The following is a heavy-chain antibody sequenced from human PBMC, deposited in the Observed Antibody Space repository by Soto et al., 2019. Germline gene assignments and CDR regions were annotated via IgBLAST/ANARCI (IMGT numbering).Heavy chain of an antibody. D-gene: IGHD2-2*01. Sequence: SLRLSCAASGFTFSSYAMSWVRQAPGKGLEWVSAISGSGGSTYYADSVKGRFTISRDNSKNTLYLQMNSLRAEDTAVYYCAKVSRGSTSSRVDYYYGMDVWGQGTTVTVSS. CDR1: GFTFSSYA. CDR2: ISGSGGST. CDR3: AKVSRGSTSSRVDYYYGMDV. J-gene: IGHJ6*02. V-gene: IGHV3-23*01.